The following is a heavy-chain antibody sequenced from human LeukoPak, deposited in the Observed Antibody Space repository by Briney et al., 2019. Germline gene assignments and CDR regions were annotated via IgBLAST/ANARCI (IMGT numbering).Heavy chain of an antibody. CDR3: ARDWYDNSDAFDI. Sequence: GGSLRLSCAASGFTFSSYAMSWVRQAPGRWLEWVSSISSSSSYIYYADSLKGRFTISRDNAKNSLYLQMNSLRAEDTAVYYCARDWYDNSDAFDIWGQGTMVTVSS. D-gene: IGHD3-9*01. CDR2: ISSSSSYI. J-gene: IGHJ3*02. CDR1: GFTFSSYA. V-gene: IGHV3-21*01.